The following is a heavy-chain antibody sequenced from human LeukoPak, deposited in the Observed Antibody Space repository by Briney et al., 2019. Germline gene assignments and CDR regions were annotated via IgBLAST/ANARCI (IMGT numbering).Heavy chain of an antibody. CDR2: IRSKAYGGTT. Sequence: GRSLRLSCTASGFTFGDYAMSWVRQAPGKGLEWVGFIRSKAYGGTTEYAASVKGRFTISRDDSKSIAYLQMNSLRAEDTAVYYCAKVKVPAARGGFDYWGQGTLVTVSS. V-gene: IGHV3-49*04. CDR1: GFTFGDYA. CDR3: AKVKVPAARGGFDY. J-gene: IGHJ4*02. D-gene: IGHD2-2*01.